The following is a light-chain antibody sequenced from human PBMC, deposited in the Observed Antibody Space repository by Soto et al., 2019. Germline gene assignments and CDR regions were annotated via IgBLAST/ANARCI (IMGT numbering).Light chain of an antibody. J-gene: IGKJ1*01. Sequence: DIQMTQSPSTLSASVRDRVTITCRASQSINSWLAWYQQEPGKAPKLLIYKASSLESGVPSRFSGSGSGIEFSLTISSLQPDDFATYYCQHYNGYPPWTIGQGTKVEIK. CDR3: QHYNGYPPWT. CDR2: KAS. CDR1: QSINSW. V-gene: IGKV1-5*03.